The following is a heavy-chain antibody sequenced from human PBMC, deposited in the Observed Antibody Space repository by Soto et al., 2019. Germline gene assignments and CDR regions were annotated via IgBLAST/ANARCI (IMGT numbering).Heavy chain of an antibody. CDR3: ARGRVGSGYYLDY. D-gene: IGHD3-22*01. V-gene: IGHV4-34*01. J-gene: IGHJ4*02. CDR1: GGSFSGYY. CDR2: INHSGST. Sequence: SETLSLTCAVYGGSFSGYYWSWIRQPPGKGLEWIGEINHSGSTNYNPSLKSRVTISVDTSKNQFSLKLSSVTAADTAVYYCARGRVGSGYYLDYWGQGTLVTVSS.